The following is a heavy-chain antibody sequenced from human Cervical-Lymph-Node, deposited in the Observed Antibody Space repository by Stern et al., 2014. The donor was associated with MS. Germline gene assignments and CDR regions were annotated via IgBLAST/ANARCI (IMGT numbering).Heavy chain of an antibody. J-gene: IGHJ4*02. Sequence: VQLVQSGAEVKKPGSSVKVSCTASGGSFTNNVVSWVRQAPGQGLEWMGGTIPIFGKAIYAKKFQGRVTITGDESTRATYMELSSLRSEDTAVYYCARAAYSTSSYNYWGQGTVVTVSA. V-gene: IGHV1-69*12. CDR1: GGSFTNNV. CDR2: TIPIFGKA. CDR3: ARAAYSTSSYNY. D-gene: IGHD2/OR15-2a*01.